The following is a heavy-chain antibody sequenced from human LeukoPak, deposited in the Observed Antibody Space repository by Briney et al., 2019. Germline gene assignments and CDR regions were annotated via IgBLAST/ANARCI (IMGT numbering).Heavy chain of an antibody. D-gene: IGHD3-10*01. J-gene: IGHJ4*02. Sequence: GGSLRLSCTASGFTFSYYSMNWVRQAPGKGLEWVSYISGSGTTANYTDSVKGRFTFSRDNAKNSLYLQMNSLRDEDTAVYYCARDSDYYGSGTYPYYSDYWGPGTLVTVAS. V-gene: IGHV3-48*02. CDR2: ISGSGTTA. CDR3: ARDSDYYGSGTYPYYSDY. CDR1: GFTFSYYS.